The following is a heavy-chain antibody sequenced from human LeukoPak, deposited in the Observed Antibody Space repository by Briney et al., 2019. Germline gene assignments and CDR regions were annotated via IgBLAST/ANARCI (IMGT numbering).Heavy chain of an antibody. CDR1: GFTFSSYA. CDR2: ISYDGSNK. Sequence: PGGSLRLSCAASGFTFSSYAMHWVRQAPGKGLEWVAVISYDGSNKYYADSVKGRFTISRDNSKSTLYLQMNSLRAEDTAVYYCAKDRVLRYFDWLFDLDYWGQGTLVTVSS. J-gene: IGHJ4*02. D-gene: IGHD3-9*01. CDR3: AKDRVLRYFDWLFDLDY. V-gene: IGHV3-30*04.